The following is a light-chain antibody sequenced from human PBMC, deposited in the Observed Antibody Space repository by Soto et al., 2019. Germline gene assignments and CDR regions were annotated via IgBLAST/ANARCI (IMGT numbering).Light chain of an antibody. V-gene: IGLV2-14*01. CDR1: SSDVGGYNY. CDR3: SSYTSCSTLV. CDR2: DVS. Sequence: QSVLTQPASVSGSRGQSITISCTGTSSDVGGYNYVSWYQQHPGKAPKLMIYDVSNRPSGVSNRFSGSKSGNTASLTISGLQAEDEADYYCSSYTSCSTLVFGGGTKLTVL. J-gene: IGLJ2*01.